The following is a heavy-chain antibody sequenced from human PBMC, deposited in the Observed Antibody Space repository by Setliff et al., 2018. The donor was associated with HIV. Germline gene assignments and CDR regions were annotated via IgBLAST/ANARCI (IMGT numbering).Heavy chain of an antibody. D-gene: IGHD3-22*01. Sequence: GESLKISCAASGFTFSRYDMSWVRQAPGKGLEWVSVISGSGGRTKYADSVQGRFTISRDNSKNTLYLQMNSLRAEDTAVYYCAKGADPGTSGHYAPYYFDCWGQGTLVTSPQ. J-gene: IGHJ4*02. CDR3: AKGADPGTSGHYAPYYFDC. CDR1: GFTFSRYD. V-gene: IGHV3-23*01. CDR2: ISGSGGRT.